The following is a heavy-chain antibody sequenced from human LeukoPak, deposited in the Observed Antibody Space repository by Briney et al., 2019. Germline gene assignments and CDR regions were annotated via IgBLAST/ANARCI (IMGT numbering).Heavy chain of an antibody. CDR3: ASVDKLRFLEWLSKQHDY. Sequence: ASVTVSCKASGGTFSSYTISWVRQAPGQGLEWMGRIIPILGIGNYAQKFQGRVTITADKSKSTAYLELSSNRHEDTAVYCCASVDKLRFLEWLSKQHDYWGQGTLVTVSS. V-gene: IGHV1-69*02. D-gene: IGHD3-3*01. J-gene: IGHJ4*02. CDR2: IIPILGIG. CDR1: GGTFSSYT.